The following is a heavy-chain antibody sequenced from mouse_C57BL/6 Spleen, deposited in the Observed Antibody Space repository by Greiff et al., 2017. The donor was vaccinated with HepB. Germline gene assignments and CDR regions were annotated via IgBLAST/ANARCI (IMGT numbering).Heavy chain of an antibody. Sequence: VKVVESGPELVKPGASVKISCKASGYAFSSSWMNWVKQRPGKGLEWIGRIYPGDGDTNYNGKFKGKATLTADKSSSTAYMQLSSLTSEDSAVYFCRRGYYDYDVGRFAYWGQGTLVTVSA. CDR3: RRGYYDYDVGRFAY. CDR1: GYAFSSSW. D-gene: IGHD2-4*01. CDR2: IYPGDGDT. J-gene: IGHJ3*01. V-gene: IGHV1-82*01.